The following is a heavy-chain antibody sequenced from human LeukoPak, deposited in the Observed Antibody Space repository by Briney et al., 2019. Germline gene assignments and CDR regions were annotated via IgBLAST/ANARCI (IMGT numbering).Heavy chain of an antibody. J-gene: IGHJ5*02. CDR3: ARDENGYVWGSFRA. D-gene: IGHD3-16*02. Sequence: SETLSLTCTVSGGPISRSYYYWAWIRQPPGKGLEWIGSIHYSGSTYYNPSLESRVTMSLDTSKNQFSLKLSSVTAADTAAYYCARDENGYVWGSFRAWGQGTLVTVSS. CDR1: GGPISRSYYY. V-gene: IGHV4-39*07. CDR2: IHYSGST.